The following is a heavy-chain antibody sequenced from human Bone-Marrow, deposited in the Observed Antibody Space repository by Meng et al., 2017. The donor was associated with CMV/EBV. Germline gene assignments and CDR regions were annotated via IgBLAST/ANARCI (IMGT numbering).Heavy chain of an antibody. CDR3: ERPGGGPETIFGAQSLTFAWFDP. CDR2: INPNSGGI. Sequence: ASVKVSCKVSGYTFTGYYMHWVRQAPGQGLEWMGWINPNSGGINYAQKFQGRVTMTRDTSISTADMELSRLRSDDTAVYYCERPGGGPETIFGAQSLTFAWFDPWGQGTLVTVSS. CDR1: GYTFTGYY. D-gene: IGHD3-3*01. V-gene: IGHV1-2*02. J-gene: IGHJ5*02.